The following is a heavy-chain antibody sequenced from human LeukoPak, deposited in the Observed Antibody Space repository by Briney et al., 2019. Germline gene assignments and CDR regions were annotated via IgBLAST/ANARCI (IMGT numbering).Heavy chain of an antibody. CDR1: GFSFSSYA. V-gene: IGHV3-23*01. Sequence: GGSLRLSCAASGFSFSSYAMSWVRQAPGKGLEWVSGISGSDGSTYYADSVKGRFTISRDNSKNTLYLQMNSLRAEDMAVYYCAKDGGQGADYWGQGTLVSVSP. CDR3: AKDGGQGADY. J-gene: IGHJ4*02. CDR2: ISGSDGST. D-gene: IGHD3-16*01.